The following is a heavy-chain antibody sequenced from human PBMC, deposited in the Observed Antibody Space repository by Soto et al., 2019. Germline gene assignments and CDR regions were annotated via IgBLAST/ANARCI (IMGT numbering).Heavy chain of an antibody. CDR2: ISAYNGNT. J-gene: IGHJ4*02. Sequence: ASVKVSCKASGDTFTKSAFIWVRQAPGQGLEWMGWISAYNGNTDYEQKFQGRVTMTTDTSTSTAHMELRSLRSDDTAVYYCAREGSRSGRPRPHTYIDYWGQGTLVTVSS. D-gene: IGHD6-13*01. CDR1: GDTFTKSA. V-gene: IGHV1-18*01. CDR3: AREGSRSGRPRPHTYIDY.